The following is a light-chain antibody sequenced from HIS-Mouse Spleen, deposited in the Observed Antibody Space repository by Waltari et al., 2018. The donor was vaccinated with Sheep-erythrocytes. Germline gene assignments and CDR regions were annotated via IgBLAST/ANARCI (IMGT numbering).Light chain of an antibody. J-gene: IGLJ1*01. Sequence: QSALPQPRSVSGSPGQSVTFSCTGTSSNVGGYTYFSWYQQHPGKAPKPMIYDVSKRPSGVPDRFSGSKSGNTASLTISGLQAEDEADYYCCSYAGSYNHVFATGTKVTVL. V-gene: IGLV2-11*01. CDR3: CSYAGSYNHV. CDR1: SSNVGGYTY. CDR2: DVS.